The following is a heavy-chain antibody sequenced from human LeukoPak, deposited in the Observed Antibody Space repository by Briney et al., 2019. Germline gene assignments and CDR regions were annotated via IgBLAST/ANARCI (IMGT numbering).Heavy chain of an antibody. D-gene: IGHD4-17*01. CDR2: ISSSGSTI. CDR1: GFTFSDYY. Sequence: GGSLRLPCAASGFTFSDYYMSWIRQAPGKGLEWVSYISSSGSTIYYADSVKGRFTISRVNAKNSLYLQMNSLRAEDTAVYYCARFDSDYGDYGGDWFDPWGQGTLVTVSS. CDR3: ARFDSDYGDYGGDWFDP. V-gene: IGHV3-11*01. J-gene: IGHJ5*02.